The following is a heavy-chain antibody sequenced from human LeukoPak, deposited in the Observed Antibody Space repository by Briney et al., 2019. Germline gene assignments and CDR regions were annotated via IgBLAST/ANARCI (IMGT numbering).Heavy chain of an antibody. V-gene: IGHV3-7*04. J-gene: IGHJ4*02. Sequence: GGSLRFSCVASGFPFSSYWMTWVRQAPGKGLEWVANIKQDGSKKSYVDSVKGRFTISRDNAKNSLYLQMNSLRAEDTAIYYCTRVGYIDEGIDYWGQGTLVTVSS. CDR1: GFPFSSYW. D-gene: IGHD5-24*01. CDR3: TRVGYIDEGIDY. CDR2: IKQDGSKK.